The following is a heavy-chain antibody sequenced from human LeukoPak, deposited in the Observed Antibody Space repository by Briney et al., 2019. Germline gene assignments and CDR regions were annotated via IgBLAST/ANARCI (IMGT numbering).Heavy chain of an antibody. D-gene: IGHD1-26*01. J-gene: IGHJ6*02. CDR3: ARDGTPYPANYYYGMDV. Sequence: GGSLRLSCAASGFTFSSYAMHWVRQAPGKGLEWVSVIYSGGSTYYAVSVKGRFTISRDNSKNTLYLQMNSLRAEDTAVYYCARDGTPYPANYYYGMDVWGQGTTVTVSS. CDR1: GFTFSSYA. CDR2: IYSGGST. V-gene: IGHV3-66*01.